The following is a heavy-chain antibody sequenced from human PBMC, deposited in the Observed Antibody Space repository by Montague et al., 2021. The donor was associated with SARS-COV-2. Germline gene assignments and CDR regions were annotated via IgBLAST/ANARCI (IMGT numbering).Heavy chain of an antibody. J-gene: IGHJ6*02. V-gene: IGHV3-66*02. Sequence: SLRLSCAASGFTVSSNYMSWVRQAPGKGLEWVSVIYSGGSTCYADSVKGRFTISRDNSKNTLYLQMNSLRAEDTAVYYCARDQRRYGSGSYYGPHYYYYGMDVWGQGTTVTVSS. CDR2: IYSGGST. CDR3: ARDQRRYGSGSYYGPHYYYYGMDV. CDR1: GFTVSSNY. D-gene: IGHD3-10*01.